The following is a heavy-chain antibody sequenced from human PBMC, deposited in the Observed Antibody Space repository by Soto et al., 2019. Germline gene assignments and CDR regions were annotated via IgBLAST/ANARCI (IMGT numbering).Heavy chain of an antibody. CDR3: AREGGAAAGTQDY. J-gene: IGHJ4*02. Sequence: QVQLVESGGGVVQPGRSLRLSCAASGFTFSSYAMHWVHQAPGKGLEWVAVISYDGSNKYYADSVKGRFTISRDNSKNTLYLQMNSLRAEDTAVYYCAREGGAAAGTQDYWGQGTLVTVSS. CDR1: GFTFSSYA. V-gene: IGHV3-30-3*01. CDR2: ISYDGSNK. D-gene: IGHD6-13*01.